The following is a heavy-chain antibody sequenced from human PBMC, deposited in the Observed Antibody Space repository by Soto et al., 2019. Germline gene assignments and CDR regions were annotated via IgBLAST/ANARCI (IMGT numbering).Heavy chain of an antibody. CDR3: AIDRSEPDNNWFDP. J-gene: IGHJ5*02. Sequence: QVQLQESGPGLVKPSETLSLTCTVSGGSISSYYWSWIRQPPGKGLEWIGYIYYSGSTNYNPSLKSRVTIPVDTSKNQYPLKLSSVTAADTAVYYCAIDRSEPDNNWFDPWGQGTLVTVSS. CDR2: IYYSGST. D-gene: IGHD3-3*01. V-gene: IGHV4-59*01. CDR1: GGSISSYY.